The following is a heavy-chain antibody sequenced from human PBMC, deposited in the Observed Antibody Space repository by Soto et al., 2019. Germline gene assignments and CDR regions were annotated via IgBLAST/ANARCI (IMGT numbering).Heavy chain of an antibody. CDR2: IIPIFGTA. CDR3: ARARAAAMGYYYYGMDV. V-gene: IGHV1-69*01. CDR1: GGTFSSYA. J-gene: IGHJ6*02. D-gene: IGHD2-2*01. Sequence: QVQLVQSGAEVKKPGSSVKVSCKASGGTFSSYAISWVRQAPGQGLEWMGGIIPIFGTANYAQKVQGRVTITADESTSTAYVELSSLRSEDTAVYSCARARAAAMGYYYYGMDVWGQGTKVNVSS.